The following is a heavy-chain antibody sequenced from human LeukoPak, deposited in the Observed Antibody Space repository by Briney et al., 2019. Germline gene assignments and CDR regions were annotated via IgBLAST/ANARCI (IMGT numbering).Heavy chain of an antibody. V-gene: IGHV5-51*01. Sequence: GESPMSSCNGSGDIITSYWIVWVRHMPGKDLVGLGIIYPGDSDTRYSPSFQGRVTISADKSISTAYLQWSSLKASDTAMYCCARHEPAAGCFDYWGQGTLVTVSS. J-gene: IGHJ4*02. D-gene: IGHD6-19*01. CDR3: ARHEPAAGCFDY. CDR2: IYPGDSDT. CDR1: GDIITSYW.